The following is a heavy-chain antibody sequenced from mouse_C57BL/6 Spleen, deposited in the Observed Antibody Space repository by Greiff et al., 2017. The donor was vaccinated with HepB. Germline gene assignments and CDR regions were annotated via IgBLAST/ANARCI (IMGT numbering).Heavy chain of an antibody. V-gene: IGHV14-2*01. J-gene: IGHJ2*01. CDR2: IDPEDGET. D-gene: IGHD2-1*01. CDR1: GFNIKDYY. Sequence: EVQLQQSGAELVKPGASVKLSCTASGFNIKDYYMHWVKQRTEQGLEWIGRIDPEDGETKYASKFQGKATITADTSSNTAYLQLSSLTSEDTAVYYCARTSTVSVDYWGQGTTLTVSS. CDR3: ARTSTVSVDY.